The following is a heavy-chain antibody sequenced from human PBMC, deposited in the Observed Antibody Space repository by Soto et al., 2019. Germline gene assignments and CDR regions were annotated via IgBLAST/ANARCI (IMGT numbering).Heavy chain of an antibody. D-gene: IGHD2-15*01. CDR1: GFTFTSSA. CDR3: AADSRYCSGGNCEDY. V-gene: IGHV1-58*02. Sequence: QMLLVQSGPEVKKPGTSVKVSCKASGFTFTSSAMQWVRQARGQRLEWIGWIVVGSGHTNYAQKFQERVTITRDMSXTTAYMELSSLRSEDTAVYYCAADSRYCSGGNCEDYWGQGTLVTVSS. CDR2: IVVGSGHT. J-gene: IGHJ4*02.